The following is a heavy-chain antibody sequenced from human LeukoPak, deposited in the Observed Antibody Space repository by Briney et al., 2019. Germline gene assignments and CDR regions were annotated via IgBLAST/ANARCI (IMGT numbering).Heavy chain of an antibody. Sequence: GGSLTLSCAGAGFSFSTYSMNWVRQAPGKGLEWVSGITGSGANTYYADSVKGRFTISRDNSKNTLYLRMNSLRAEDTAVYYCYYYDSSGFYPQTKIVYWGQGTLVTVSS. CDR3: YYYDSSGFYPQTKIVY. CDR1: GFSFSTYS. CDR2: ITGSGANT. V-gene: IGHV3-23*01. J-gene: IGHJ4*02. D-gene: IGHD3-22*01.